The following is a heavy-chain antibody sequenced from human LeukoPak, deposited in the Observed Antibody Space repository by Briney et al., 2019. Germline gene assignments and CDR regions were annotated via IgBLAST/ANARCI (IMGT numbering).Heavy chain of an antibody. J-gene: IGHJ5*02. V-gene: IGHV1-2*02. Sequence: ASVKVSCKASGYTFTGYYMHWARQAPGQGLEWMGWINPNSGGTNYAQKFQGRVTMTRDTSISTAYMELSRLRSDDTAVYYCAREWGYCSGGSCYSEDNSWFDPWGQGTLVTVSS. CDR1: GYTFTGYY. CDR2: INPNSGGT. CDR3: AREWGYCSGGSCYSEDNSWFDP. D-gene: IGHD2-15*01.